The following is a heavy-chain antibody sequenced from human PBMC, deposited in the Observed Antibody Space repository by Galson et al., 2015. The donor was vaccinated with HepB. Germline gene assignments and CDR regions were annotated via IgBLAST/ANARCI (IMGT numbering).Heavy chain of an antibody. D-gene: IGHD5-24*01. J-gene: IGHJ3*02. Sequence: SLRLSCAASGFTFSRYGMHWVRQAPGKGLEWVALIWYDGSNTYYADSVKGRFSISRDNSKNTVFLQMNRLIVEDTAVYYCAGEDRWQQNDAFDIWGQGTMVIVSS. V-gene: IGHV3-33*01. CDR2: IWYDGSNT. CDR1: GFTFSRYG. CDR3: AGEDRWQQNDAFDI.